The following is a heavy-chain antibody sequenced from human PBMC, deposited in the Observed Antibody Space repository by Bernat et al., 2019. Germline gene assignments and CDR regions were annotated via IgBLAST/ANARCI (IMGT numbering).Heavy chain of an antibody. CDR2: ISYDGSNK. J-gene: IGHJ4*02. Sequence: QVQLVEFGGGVVQPARSLRLSCAASGFTFSSYGMHWVRQAPGKGLEWVAVISYDGSNKYYADSVKGRFTISRDNSKNTLYLQMNSLRAEDTAVYYCAKEYGQQLALDYWGQGTLVTVPS. CDR3: AKEYGQQLALDY. D-gene: IGHD6-13*01. CDR1: GFTFSSYG. V-gene: IGHV3-30*18.